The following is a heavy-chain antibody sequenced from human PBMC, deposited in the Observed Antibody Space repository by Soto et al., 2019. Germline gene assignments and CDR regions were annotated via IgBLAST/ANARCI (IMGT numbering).Heavy chain of an antibody. CDR1: EFTCSRYD. V-gene: IGHV3-48*03. CDR3: ASDPSYSGTYISFDL. J-gene: IGHJ4*02. Sequence: GGSLRLFCAASEFTCSRYDMNWVRQVPWKVLVWVAHISASGRAIYYADSVKGRFTISRDNAKNSLYLQMNSLRAEDTAIYYCASDPSYSGTYISFDLWGPGTLVTVSS. D-gene: IGHD1-26*01. CDR2: ISASGRAI.